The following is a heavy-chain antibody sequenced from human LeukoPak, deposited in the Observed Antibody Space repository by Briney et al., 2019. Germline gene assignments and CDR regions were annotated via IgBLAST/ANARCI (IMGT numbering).Heavy chain of an antibody. CDR1: GGSISRYY. J-gene: IGHJ4*02. CDR3: ARNYADVGGFFSYYFQF. CDR2: ITPSGFT. Sequence: SETLSLTCNVSGGSISRYYWSWIRQPPGQGLEWIGYITPSGFTSYNPSLKGRVTISVDTSKNQFSLRLTSVTAADTAVYYCARNYADVGGFFSYYFQFWGMGALVTVSS. V-gene: IGHV4-4*08. D-gene: IGHD2-15*01.